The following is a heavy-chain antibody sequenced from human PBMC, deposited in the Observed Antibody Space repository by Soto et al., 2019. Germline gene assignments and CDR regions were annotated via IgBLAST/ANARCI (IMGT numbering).Heavy chain of an antibody. Sequence: PGGSLRLSCAASGFTFSSYGMHWVRQAPGKGLEWVAVIWYDGSNKYYADSVKGRFTISRDNSKNTLYLQMNSLRAEDTAVYYCARRGARYDFDPWGQGTLVTVSS. CDR3: ARRGARYDFDP. CDR2: IWYDGSNK. J-gene: IGHJ5*02. D-gene: IGHD1-1*01. V-gene: IGHV3-33*01. CDR1: GFTFSSYG.